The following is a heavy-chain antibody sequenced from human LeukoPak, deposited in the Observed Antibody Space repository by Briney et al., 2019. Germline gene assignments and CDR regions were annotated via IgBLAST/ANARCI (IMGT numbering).Heavy chain of an antibody. J-gene: IGHJ4*02. Sequence: GGSLRLSCAASGFTFSSYSMIWVRQAPGKGLEWVSSISSSSSYIYYADSVKGRFTISRDNAKNSLYLQMNSLRAEDTAVYYCAREGHSSSWYASDYWGQGTLVTVSS. CDR2: ISSSSSYI. V-gene: IGHV3-21*01. CDR1: GFTFSSYS. CDR3: AREGHSSSWYASDY. D-gene: IGHD6-13*01.